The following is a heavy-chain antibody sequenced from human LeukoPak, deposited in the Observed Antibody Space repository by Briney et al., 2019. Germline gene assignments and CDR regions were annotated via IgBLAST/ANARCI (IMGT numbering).Heavy chain of an antibody. CDR1: GFTFGNYA. V-gene: IGHV3-23*01. D-gene: IGHD1-26*01. Sequence: GGSLRLSCAASGFTFGNYAMSWVRQPPGKGLEWVSLITSGGGSTYYADSVKGRFTISRDNPTDTLSLQMNSLRVEDTPVYYCAKGWGALDYWGQGTLVTVSS. J-gene: IGHJ4*02. CDR3: AKGWGALDY. CDR2: ITSGGGST.